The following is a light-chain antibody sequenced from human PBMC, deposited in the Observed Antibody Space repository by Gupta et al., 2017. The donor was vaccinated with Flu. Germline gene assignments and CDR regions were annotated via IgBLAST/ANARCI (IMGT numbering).Light chain of an antibody. CDR2: AAS. Sequence: DIQLTQSPSFLSASVGDRVTITCRASQGISSYLAWYQQKPGKAPKLLIYAASTLQSGVPSRFSGSGSGKEFTLTISSLQPEDFATYSCQQRNSYPLTFGGGTKWRSN. V-gene: IGKV1-9*01. CDR3: QQRNSYPLT. J-gene: IGKJ4*01. CDR1: QGISSY.